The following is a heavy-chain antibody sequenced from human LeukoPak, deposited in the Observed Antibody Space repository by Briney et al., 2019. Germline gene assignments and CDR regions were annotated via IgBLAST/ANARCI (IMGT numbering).Heavy chain of an antibody. CDR1: GFTFNNCW. Sequence: GGSLRLSCAASGFTFNNCWMSWVRQAPGKGLEWVANIKQDGSEKYYVDSVKGRFTISRDNVMNSLYLQMNSLRPEDTALYYCVKDRRNPYRPEGPFDPWGQGTLVTVSS. J-gene: IGHJ5*02. D-gene: IGHD1-14*01. V-gene: IGHV3-7*03. CDR3: VKDRRNPYRPEGPFDP. CDR2: IKQDGSEK.